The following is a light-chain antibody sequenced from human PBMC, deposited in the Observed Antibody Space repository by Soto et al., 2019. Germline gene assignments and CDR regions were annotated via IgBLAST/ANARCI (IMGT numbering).Light chain of an antibody. Sequence: EVVLTQSPATLSLSPGKRATLSCRASQSVSSSLAWYQQKPGQAPRLLIYDAYNRATGIPPRFSGSGSGTDFTLTISSLEPEDSAVYYCQQRHMWPITFGQGTRLEIK. J-gene: IGKJ5*01. CDR2: DAY. V-gene: IGKV3-11*01. CDR3: QQRHMWPIT. CDR1: QSVSSS.